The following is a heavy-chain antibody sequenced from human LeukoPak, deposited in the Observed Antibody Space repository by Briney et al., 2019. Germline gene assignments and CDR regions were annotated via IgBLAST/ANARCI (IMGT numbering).Heavy chain of an antibody. Sequence: SDTLSLTCTVSGGSLSSYYWSWVRQPPGKGLEWIGYIYYSGSTNYNPCLTSRVTISVDTSKNQFSLKRSSVTAADTAVYYCARQGHSSGYYGYWGQGTLVTVSS. V-gene: IGHV4-59*07. CDR3: ARQGHSSGYYGY. CDR2: IYYSGST. CDR1: GGSLSSYY. D-gene: IGHD3-22*01. J-gene: IGHJ4*02.